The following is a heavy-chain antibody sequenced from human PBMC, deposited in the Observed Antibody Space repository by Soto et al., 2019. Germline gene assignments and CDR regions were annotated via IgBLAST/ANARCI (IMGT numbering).Heavy chain of an antibody. D-gene: IGHD2-2*01. CDR1: GDSVSSNSAA. Sequence: SQTLSLTCAISGDSVSSNSAAWNWIRQSPSRGLEWLGRTYYRSKWYNDYAVSVKSRITINPDTSKNQFSLQLNSVTPEDTAVYYCARDPGYCSSTSCLGEDWFDPWGQGTLVTVSS. J-gene: IGHJ5*02. V-gene: IGHV6-1*01. CDR3: ARDPGYCSSTSCLGEDWFDP. CDR2: TYYRSKWYN.